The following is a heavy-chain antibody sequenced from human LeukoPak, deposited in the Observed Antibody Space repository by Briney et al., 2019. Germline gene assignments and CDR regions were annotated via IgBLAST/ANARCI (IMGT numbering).Heavy chain of an antibody. V-gene: IGHV3-23*01. CDR3: AKGVVPAAIKRRNFDY. D-gene: IGHD2-2*01. CDR2: MSDSGVSS. J-gene: IGHJ4*02. CDR1: GFTLSSYA. Sequence: GGSLRLSCAASGFTLSSYAMSWVRQAPGKGLEWGSGMSDSGVSSYYADSVKGRFTISRDNSKNTLYLQMNSLRAEDTAVYYCAKGVVPAAIKRRNFDYWGQGTLVTVSS.